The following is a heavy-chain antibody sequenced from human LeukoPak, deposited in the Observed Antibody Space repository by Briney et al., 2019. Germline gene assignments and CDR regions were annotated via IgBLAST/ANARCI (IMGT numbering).Heavy chain of an antibody. D-gene: IGHD4-11*01. Sequence: GGSLRLSCAASGFTFSSYEMNWVRQAPGKGLEWVSYISSSGSTIYYADSVKGRFTTSRDNAKNSLYLQMNSLRAEDTAVYYCARDVMTTVTTVWIYYYYYMDVWGKGTTVTVSS. V-gene: IGHV3-48*03. CDR3: ARDVMTTVTTVWIYYYYYMDV. CDR2: ISSSGSTI. CDR1: GFTFSSYE. J-gene: IGHJ6*03.